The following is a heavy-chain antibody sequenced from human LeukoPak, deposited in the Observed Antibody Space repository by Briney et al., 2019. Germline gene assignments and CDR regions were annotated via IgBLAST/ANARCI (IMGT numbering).Heavy chain of an antibody. CDR1: GYTFTGYY. J-gene: IGHJ6*03. D-gene: IGHD2/OR15-2a*01. CDR3: ARGNPYYYYMDV. V-gene: IGHV1-18*04. Sequence: EASVKVSCKASGYTFTGYYMHWVRQAPGQGLEWMGWISAYNGNTNYAQKLQGRVTMTTDTSTSTAYMELRSLRSDDTAVYYCARGNPYYYYMDVWGKGTTVTISS. CDR2: ISAYNGNT.